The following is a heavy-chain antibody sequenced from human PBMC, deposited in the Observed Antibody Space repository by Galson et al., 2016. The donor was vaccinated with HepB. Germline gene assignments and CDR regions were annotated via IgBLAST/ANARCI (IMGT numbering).Heavy chain of an antibody. CDR1: GFTVSNNY. J-gene: IGHJ5*02. Sequence: SLRLSCAASGFTVSNNYMRWVRQAPGKALEWVSLIYSSGNTHYADSVKGRFTISRDSSKNTVYLQMNSLRVDDTAVYYCARWGGAAAAAWGQGILVTVSS. D-gene: IGHD6-13*01. CDR2: IYSSGNT. CDR3: ARWGGAAAAA. V-gene: IGHV3-53*01.